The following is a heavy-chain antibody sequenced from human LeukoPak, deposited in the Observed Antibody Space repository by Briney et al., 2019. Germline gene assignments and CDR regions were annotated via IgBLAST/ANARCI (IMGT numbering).Heavy chain of an antibody. J-gene: IGHJ5*02. CDR1: GFTFKSYA. CDR3: AKVSSGEHTFWSDFSQDKWFDP. D-gene: IGHD3-3*01. V-gene: IGHV3-23*01. CDR2: IGGGGDKV. Sequence: GGSLRLSCAASGFTFKSYAMTWVRQAPGKGREWVSAIGGGGDKVFYADSVKGRFTISRDNSKQTLFLQMNSLGAADTAVYYCAKVSSGEHTFWSDFSQDKWFDPWGLGTLVTVAS.